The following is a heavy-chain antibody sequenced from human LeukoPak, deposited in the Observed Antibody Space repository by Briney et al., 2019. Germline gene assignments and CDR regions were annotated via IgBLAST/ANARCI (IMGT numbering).Heavy chain of an antibody. CDR1: GYTFTSYY. J-gene: IGHJ6*03. CDR2: INPSGGST. D-gene: IGHD6-6*01. V-gene: IGHV1-46*01. CDR3: ARDQGAYSSSSVKSGYYYYMDV. Sequence: ASVKVSCKASGYTFTSYYMHWVRQAPGQGLEWMGIINPSGGSTSYAQKFQGRVTMTRDTSTSTVYMELSSLRSEDTAVYYCARDQGAYSSSSVKSGYYYYMDVWGKGTTVTVSS.